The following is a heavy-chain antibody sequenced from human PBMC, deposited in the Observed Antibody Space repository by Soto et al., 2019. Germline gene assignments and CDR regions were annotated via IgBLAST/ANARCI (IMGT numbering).Heavy chain of an antibody. D-gene: IGHD1-26*01. Sequence: QVQLQQWGAGLLKPSETLSLTCAVYGKSLSGYYWSWLRQPPGKALEWIGEINHSGNTNYNPSLKSRVTISVDTSKNQLFLNLSSVTAADTAMYYCARHHVRGRTIAGAAEFWGQGTLVTVSS. V-gene: IGHV4-34*01. J-gene: IGHJ4*02. CDR1: GKSLSGYY. CDR3: ARHHVRGRTIAGAAEF. CDR2: INHSGNT.